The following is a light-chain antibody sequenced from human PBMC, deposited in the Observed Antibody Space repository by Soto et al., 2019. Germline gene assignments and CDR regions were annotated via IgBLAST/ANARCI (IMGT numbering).Light chain of an antibody. J-gene: IGKJ1*01. CDR1: QSISSW. CDR2: DAS. V-gene: IGKV1-5*01. CDR3: QQYNSYPWT. Sequence: DIQMTQPPSTLSASVGDRVTITCRASQSISSWLAWYQQKPGKAPKLLIYDASSLESGVPSRFSGSGSGTEFTLTISSLQPDDFATYYCQQYNSYPWTFSQGTKVEIK.